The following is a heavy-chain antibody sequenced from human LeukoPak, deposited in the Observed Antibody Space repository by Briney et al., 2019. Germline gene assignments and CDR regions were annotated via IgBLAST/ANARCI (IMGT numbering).Heavy chain of an antibody. J-gene: IGHJ4*02. V-gene: IGHV4-61*02. Sequence: SSETLSLTCTVSGGSISSGSYYWSWIRQPAGKGLEWIGRIYTSWSTNYNPSLKSRVTISVDTSKNQFSLKLSSVTAADTAVYYCAAENRIAASWGYWGQGTLVTVSS. CDR2: IYTSWST. CDR3: AAENRIAASWGY. D-gene: IGHD6-6*01. CDR1: GGSISSGSYY.